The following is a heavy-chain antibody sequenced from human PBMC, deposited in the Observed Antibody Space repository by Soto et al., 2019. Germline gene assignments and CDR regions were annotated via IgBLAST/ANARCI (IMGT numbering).Heavy chain of an antibody. CDR3: ARDGEQTGTTP. J-gene: IGHJ5*02. V-gene: IGHV1-8*02. Sequence: ASVKVSCKTSGYSFTTCGMNWVPQAPGQGLEWMGWMNTNSGNTGYAQKFQGRVTMTRNTSISTAYLELSSLRSEDTAVYYCARDGEQTGTTPWGQGTLVTVSS. D-gene: IGHD1-7*01. CDR1: GYSFTTCG. CDR2: MNTNSGNT.